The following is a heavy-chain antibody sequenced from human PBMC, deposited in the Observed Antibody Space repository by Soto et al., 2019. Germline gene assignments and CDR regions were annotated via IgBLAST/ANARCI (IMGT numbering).Heavy chain of an antibody. Sequence: QVQLVESGGGVVQPGRSLRLSCAASGFTFSSYGMHWVRQAPGKGLEWVAVISYDGSNKYYADSVKGRFTISRDNSKNTLYLQMNSLRAEDTAVYYCAKDRKPRHPSGYDYYYGMDVWGQGTTVTVSS. D-gene: IGHD5-12*01. V-gene: IGHV3-30*18. J-gene: IGHJ6*02. CDR1: GFTFSSYG. CDR3: AKDRKPRHPSGYDYYYGMDV. CDR2: ISYDGSNK.